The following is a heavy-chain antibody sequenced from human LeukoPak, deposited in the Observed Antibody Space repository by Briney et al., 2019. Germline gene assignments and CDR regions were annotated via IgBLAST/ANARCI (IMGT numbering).Heavy chain of an antibody. Sequence: SETLSLTCAVYGGSFSGYYWSWIRQPPGKGLEWIGEINHSGSTNYNPSLKSRVTISVDTSKNQFSLKLSSVTAADTAVYYCARGSPYCTNGVCYPRYYYYYMDVWGKGTTVTVSS. D-gene: IGHD2-8*01. V-gene: IGHV4-34*01. CDR3: ARGSPYCTNGVCYPRYYYYYMDV. J-gene: IGHJ6*03. CDR2: INHSGST. CDR1: GGSFSGYY.